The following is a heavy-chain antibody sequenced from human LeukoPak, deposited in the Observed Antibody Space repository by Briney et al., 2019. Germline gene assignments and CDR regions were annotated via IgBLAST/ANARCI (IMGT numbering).Heavy chain of an antibody. CDR3: ARGDYSGYFFDY. CDR1: SDFPRRAY. Sequence: SETLSLTCTVSSDFPRRAYWSRLRQPPGKGLEWIGYIYYNGATNYNPSLKSRVAISVATYKNQFSLNVSSVTAADTAVYYCARGDYSGYFFDYWGQGTLVTVSS. J-gene: IGHJ4*02. V-gene: IGHV4-59*01. CDR2: IYYNGAT. D-gene: IGHD2-15*01.